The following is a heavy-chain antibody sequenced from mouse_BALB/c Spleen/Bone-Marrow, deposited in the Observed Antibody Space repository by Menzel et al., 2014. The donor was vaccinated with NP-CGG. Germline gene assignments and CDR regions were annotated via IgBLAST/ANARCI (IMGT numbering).Heavy chain of an antibody. V-gene: IGHV4-1*02. CDR3: SRLGHYGGFAY. J-gene: IGHJ3*01. D-gene: IGHD2-1*01. CDR1: GFDFSRYW. Sequence: EVHLVESGGGLVHPGGSLKLSCAASGFDFSRYWMGWVRQAPGKGLEWIGEINPDSSTINYTPSLKDKFIISRDNAKNTLYLQMSKVRSEDTALYYCSRLGHYGGFAYWGQGTLVTVSA. CDR2: INPDSSTI.